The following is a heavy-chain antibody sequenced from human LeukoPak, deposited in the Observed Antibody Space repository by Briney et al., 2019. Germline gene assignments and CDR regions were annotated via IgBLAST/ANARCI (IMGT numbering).Heavy chain of an antibody. J-gene: IGHJ4*02. V-gene: IGHV4-34*01. D-gene: IGHD2-2*01. CDR2: INHSGST. CDR3: ASADIVVVPSAMPIFGY. CDR1: GGSFSDYY. Sequence: SETLSLTCAVYGGSFSDYYWSWIRQPPGKGLEWIGEINHSGSTNYNPSLKSRVTISVDTSKNQFSLKLSSVTAADTAVYYCASADIVVVPSAMPIFGYWGQGTLVIVSS.